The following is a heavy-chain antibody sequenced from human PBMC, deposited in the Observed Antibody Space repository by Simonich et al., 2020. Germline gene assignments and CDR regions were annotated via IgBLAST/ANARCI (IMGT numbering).Heavy chain of an antibody. Sequence: QVQLVQSGAEVKKPGASVKVSCKASGYTFTSYGISWVRPPPGQGLEWMEWTSAYNGNTNYAPKLPGRVTMTTDNSTSTAYMGLRSLRSDDTAGYYCARASRGTWWYYYFDYWGQGTLVTVSS. D-gene: IGHD2-15*01. CDR1: GYTFTSYG. J-gene: IGHJ4*02. CDR3: ARASRGTWWYYYFDY. CDR2: TSAYNGNT. V-gene: IGHV1-18*01.